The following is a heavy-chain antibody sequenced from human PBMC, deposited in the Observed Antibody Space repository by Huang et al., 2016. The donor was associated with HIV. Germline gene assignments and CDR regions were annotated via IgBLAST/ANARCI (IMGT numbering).Heavy chain of an antibody. CDR1: GYSFSIYW. J-gene: IGHJ3*01. Sequence: EVQLVQSGAEVKKPGESLKISCTGSGYSFSIYWIAGVRRMPGKGLEWIVIISPLKSKTTYSPSFEGHVTISVDKSINTAYLHWTSLKASDTAIYYCAKGRRAFDVWGQGTWVTVSS. CDR2: ISPLKSKT. CDR3: AKGRRAFDV. V-gene: IGHV5-51*03.